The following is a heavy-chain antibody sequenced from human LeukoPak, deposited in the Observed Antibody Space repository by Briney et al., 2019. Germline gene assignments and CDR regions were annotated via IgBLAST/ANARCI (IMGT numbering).Heavy chain of an antibody. CDR3: ARGGSSGYYLGY. V-gene: IGHV4-39*07. CDR2: IYYSGST. Sequence: SETLSLTCTVSGGSISSSSYYWGWIRQPPGKGLEWIGSIYYSGSTYYNPSLKSRVTISVDTSKNQFSLKPSSVTAADTAVYYCARGGSSGYYLGYWGQGTLVTVSS. J-gene: IGHJ4*02. CDR1: GGSISSSSYY. D-gene: IGHD3-22*01.